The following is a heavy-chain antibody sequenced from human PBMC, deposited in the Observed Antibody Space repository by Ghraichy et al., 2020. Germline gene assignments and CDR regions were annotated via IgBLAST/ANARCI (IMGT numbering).Heavy chain of an antibody. D-gene: IGHD2/OR15-2a*01. CDR2: IYYSGST. CDR1: GGSISSYY. V-gene: IGHV4-59*01. CDR3: ARGGYYPSGAFDI. Sequence: SETLSLTCTVSGGSISSYYWSWIRQPPGKGLEWIGYIYYSGSTNYNPSLKSRVTISVDTSKNQFSLKLSSVTAADTAVYYCARGGYYPSGAFDIWGQGTMVTVSS. J-gene: IGHJ3*02.